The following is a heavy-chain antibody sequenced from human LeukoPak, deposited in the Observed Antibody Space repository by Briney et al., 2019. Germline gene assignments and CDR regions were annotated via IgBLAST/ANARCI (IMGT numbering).Heavy chain of an antibody. CDR2: ITSSSSNK. D-gene: IGHD1-26*01. Sequence: GGSLRLSCAASGFTFSSYSMNWVRQAPGEGPEWVSSITSSSSNKDYVDSVKGRFTVSRDNAKNSLYLQMNSLRAEDTAVYYCVAGATPRLSHYFDYWGQGTLVTVSS. CDR1: GFTFSSYS. CDR3: VAGATPRLSHYFDY. J-gene: IGHJ4*02. V-gene: IGHV3-21*04.